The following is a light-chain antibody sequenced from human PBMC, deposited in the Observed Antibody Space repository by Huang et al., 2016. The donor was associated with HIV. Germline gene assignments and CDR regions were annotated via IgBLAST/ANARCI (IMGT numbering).Light chain of an antibody. J-gene: IGKJ1*01. CDR1: QVVNSSY. Sequence: EIVLTQSPGTLSLSPGERGTLSCRASQVVNSSYLAWYQQKPGQAPRLLIYGASSRAPGIPDRFSGSGSGTDFTLTISRLEPEDFAVYYCQQYGSPFGQGTKVEIK. CDR3: QQYGSP. V-gene: IGKV3-20*01. CDR2: GAS.